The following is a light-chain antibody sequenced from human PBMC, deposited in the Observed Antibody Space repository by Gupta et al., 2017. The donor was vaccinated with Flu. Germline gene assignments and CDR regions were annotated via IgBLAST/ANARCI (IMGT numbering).Light chain of an antibody. V-gene: IGLV1-44*01. J-gene: IGLJ3*02. CDR3: AAWDDSLNWV. CDR1: SSNIGSNA. CDR2: SNN. Sequence: QSVRTLPPSASGTAGTGVTLSCVGSSSNIGSNALHCAKQLPETAPKLLIYSNNQRPSGVSDRFSGSKSGTSASLAISGLQSEDEADYYCAAWDDSLNWVFGGGTKLTVL.